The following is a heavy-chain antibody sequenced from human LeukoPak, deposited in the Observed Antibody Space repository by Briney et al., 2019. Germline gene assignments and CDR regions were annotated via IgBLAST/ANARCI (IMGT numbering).Heavy chain of an antibody. CDR3: ARGAAAADH. V-gene: IGHV3-48*02. D-gene: IGHD6-13*01. J-gene: IGHJ4*02. CDR2: ISTSSSIV. CDR1: GFTFSSYG. Sequence: GGSLRLSCAASGFTFSSYGMHWVRQAPGKGLEWVSYISTSSSIVYYADSVKGRFTISRDNAKKSLYLQMNSLRDDDTGVYYCARGAAAADHWGQGTPVTVSS.